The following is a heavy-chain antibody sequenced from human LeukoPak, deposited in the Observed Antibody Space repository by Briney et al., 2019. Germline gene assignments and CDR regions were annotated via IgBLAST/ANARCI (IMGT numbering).Heavy chain of an antibody. CDR2: INHSGST. CDR1: GGSFSGYY. V-gene: IGHV4-34*01. J-gene: IGHJ4*02. Sequence: PSETLSLTCAVYGGSFSGYYWSLIRQPPGKGLEWIGEINHSGSTNYNPSLKSRVTISVDTSKNQFSLKLSSVTAADTAVYYCARGKSTVVTKYFDYWGQGTLVTVSS. CDR3: ARGKSTVVTKYFDY. D-gene: IGHD4-23*01.